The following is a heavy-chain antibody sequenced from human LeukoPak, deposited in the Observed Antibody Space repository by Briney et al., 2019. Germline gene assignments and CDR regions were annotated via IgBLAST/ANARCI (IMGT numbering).Heavy chain of an antibody. CDR1: GGSFSGYY. D-gene: IGHD2-15*01. V-gene: IGHV4-34*01. CDR3: ARRRVVVVAATVPSLKRYWYFDL. Sequence: PSGTLSLTCAVYGGSFSGYYWSWIRQPPGKGLEWIGEINHSGSTNYNPSLKSRVTISVDTSKNQFSLKLSSVTAADTAVYYCARRRVVVVAATVPSLKRYWYFDLWGRGTLVTVSS. CDR2: INHSGST. J-gene: IGHJ2*01.